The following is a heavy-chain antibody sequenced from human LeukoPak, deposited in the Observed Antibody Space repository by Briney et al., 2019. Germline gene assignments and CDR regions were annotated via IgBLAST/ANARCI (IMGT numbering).Heavy chain of an antibody. J-gene: IGHJ4*02. V-gene: IGHV3-23*01. Sequence: GGSLRLSCAASGFTFSSYEMNWVRQAPGKGLEWVSTISDSGVSTHYADSVKGRFTISRDNSKNTLFLQMNSLRAEDTAVYYCAKNSLAYCGGDCPFDYWGQGTLVTVSS. CDR3: AKNSLAYCGGDCPFDY. D-gene: IGHD2-21*02. CDR2: ISDSGVST. CDR1: GFTFSSYE.